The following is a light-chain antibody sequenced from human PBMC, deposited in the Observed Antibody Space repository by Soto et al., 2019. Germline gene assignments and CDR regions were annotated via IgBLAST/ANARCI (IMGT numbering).Light chain of an antibody. V-gene: IGKV3-11*01. Sequence: ETVLTQSPATLSLSPGEGATLSCRASQSVGSALAWYQQKPGQAPRLLIHDVSIRATGVPARFSGSGSGTGFTLTISILESEDFAGYDCHYRSGWPASFGQGTMGE. CDR3: HYRSGWPAS. CDR1: QSVGSA. J-gene: IGKJ1*01. CDR2: DVS.